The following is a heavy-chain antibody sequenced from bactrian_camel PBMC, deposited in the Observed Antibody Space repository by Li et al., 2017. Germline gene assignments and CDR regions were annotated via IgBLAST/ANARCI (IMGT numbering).Heavy chain of an antibody. D-gene: IGHD2*01. CDR1: TYTHSGNC. J-gene: IGHJ4*01. V-gene: IGHV3S1*01. CDR3: AADSSSSGGSWFACPPAYAYTY. CDR2: IYTGGGNT. Sequence: QVQLVESGGGSVQAGGSLRLSCAASTYTHSGNCVAWFRQAPGKEREAVATIYTGGGNTYYADSVEGRFTISKDNAKNTLYLQMKSLKPEDTAMYYCAADSSSSGGSWFACPPAYAYTYWGQGTQVTVS.